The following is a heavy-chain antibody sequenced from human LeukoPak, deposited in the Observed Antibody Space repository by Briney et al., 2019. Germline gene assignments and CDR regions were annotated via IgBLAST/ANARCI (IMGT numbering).Heavy chain of an antibody. CDR1: GFSFGKYW. CDR3: ARDQYDTWSRRGNFDS. V-gene: IGHV3-7*03. Sequence: GGSLRLSCVASGFSFGKYWMRWVRQAPGKGLEWVANIKLDGSEKSYVDSVKGRFTISRDNTKNSLYLQMNSLGAEDTAVFYCARDQYDTWSRRGNFDSWGQGTLVIVSS. J-gene: IGHJ4*02. CDR2: IKLDGSEK. D-gene: IGHD3/OR15-3a*01.